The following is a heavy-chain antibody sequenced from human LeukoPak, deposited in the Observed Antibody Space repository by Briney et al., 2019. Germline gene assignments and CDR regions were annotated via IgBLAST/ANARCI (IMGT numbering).Heavy chain of an antibody. CDR3: AKGTYYYDSSGYYSLDY. Sequence: GGSLRLSCAASGFTFSSYGMHWVRQAPGKGLEWVAVIWYGGSNKYYADSVKGRFTISRDNSKNTLYLQMNSLRAEDTAVYYCAKGTYYYDSSGYYSLDYWGQGTLVTVSS. CDR2: IWYGGSNK. CDR1: GFTFSSYG. V-gene: IGHV3-30*02. D-gene: IGHD3-22*01. J-gene: IGHJ4*02.